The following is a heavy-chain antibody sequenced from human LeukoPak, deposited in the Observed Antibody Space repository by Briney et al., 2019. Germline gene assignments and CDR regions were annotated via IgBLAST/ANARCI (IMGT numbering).Heavy chain of an antibody. J-gene: IGHJ5*02. D-gene: IGHD3-10*01. Sequence: GASVKVSCKASGYTFTSYGISWVRQAPGQGLEWMGWISAYNGNTNYAQKLQGRVTMTTDTSTSTAYMELRSLRSDDTAVYYCARDGRGYYYGSGSRNWFDPWGQGTLVTVSS. V-gene: IGHV1-18*01. CDR3: ARDGRGYYYGSGSRNWFDP. CDR1: GYTFTSYG. CDR2: ISAYNGNT.